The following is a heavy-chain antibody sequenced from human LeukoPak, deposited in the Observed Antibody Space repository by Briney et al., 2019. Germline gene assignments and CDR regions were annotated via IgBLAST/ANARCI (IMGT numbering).Heavy chain of an antibody. J-gene: IGHJ6*02. D-gene: IGHD2-21*02. V-gene: IGHV5-51*01. CDR1: GYSFTSYW. CDR2: IYPGDSDT. CDR3: ARLAXCGGDXXXXSMDV. Sequence: GESLKISCKGSGYSFTSYWIGWVRQMPGKGLEWMGIIYPGDSDTRYSPSFQGQVTISADKSISTAYLQWSSLKASDTAMYYCARLAXCGGDXXXXSMDVWGQGXTVTVS.